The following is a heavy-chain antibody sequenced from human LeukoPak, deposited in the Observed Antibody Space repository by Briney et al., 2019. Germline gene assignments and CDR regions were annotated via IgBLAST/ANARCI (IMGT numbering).Heavy chain of an antibody. CDR3: ACQRGNYYTFDY. Sequence: PSQTLSLTCTVSGGSISSGDYYWRWIRQPPGKGLEWIGYIYYSGSTYYNPSLKSRVTISVDTSKNQFSLKLSSVTAADTAVYYCACQRGNYYTFDYWGQGTLVTVSS. CDR1: GGSISSGDYY. D-gene: IGHD3-22*01. V-gene: IGHV4-30-4*01. J-gene: IGHJ4*02. CDR2: IYYSGST.